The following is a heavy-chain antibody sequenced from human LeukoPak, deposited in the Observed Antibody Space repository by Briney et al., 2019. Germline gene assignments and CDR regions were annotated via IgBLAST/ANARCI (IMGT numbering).Heavy chain of an antibody. V-gene: IGHV1-69*04. Sequence: SVKVSCKASGGTFSSYAISWVRQAPGQGLEWMGRIIPILGIANYAQKFQGRVTITADKSTSTAYVELSSLRSEDTAVYYCARDLVAEMATIPDLGYWGQGTLVTVSS. CDR2: IIPILGIA. CDR3: ARDLVAEMATIPDLGY. CDR1: GGTFSSYA. J-gene: IGHJ4*02. D-gene: IGHD5-24*01.